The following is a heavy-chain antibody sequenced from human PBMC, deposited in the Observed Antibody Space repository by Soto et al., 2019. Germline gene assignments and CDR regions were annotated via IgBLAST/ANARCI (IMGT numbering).Heavy chain of an antibody. D-gene: IGHD3-3*01. J-gene: IGHJ6*02. V-gene: IGHV4-61*01. CDR1: GGSVSSGSYY. CDR3: ARHVYGFWSGYHYYYGMDV. CDR2: IYYSGST. Sequence: PSETLSLTCTVSGGSVSSGSYYWSWIRQPPGKGLEWIGYIYYSGSTNYNPSLKSRVTISVDTSKNQFSLKLSSVTAADTAVYYCARHVYGFWSGYHYYYGMDVWGQGTTVTVSS.